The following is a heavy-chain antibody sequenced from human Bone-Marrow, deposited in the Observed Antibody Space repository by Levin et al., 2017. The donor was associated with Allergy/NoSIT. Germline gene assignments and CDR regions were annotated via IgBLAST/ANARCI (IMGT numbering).Heavy chain of an antibody. CDR3: AGWYASGWFDH. CDR2: TYWDDDK. CDR1: GFSFSTSGVG. Sequence: SGPTLVKPTQTLTLTCTFSGFSFSTSGVGVGWIRQPPGKALEWLALTYWDDDKRYSPSLKSRLTITKDISKNQVVLTMTNVDPVDTGTYFCAGWYASGWFDHWGQGTQVTVSS. J-gene: IGHJ5*02. V-gene: IGHV2-5*02. D-gene: IGHD6-19*01.